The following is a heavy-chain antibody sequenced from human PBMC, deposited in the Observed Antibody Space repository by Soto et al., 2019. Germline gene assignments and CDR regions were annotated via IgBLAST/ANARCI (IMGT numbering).Heavy chain of an antibody. J-gene: IGHJ5*02. CDR3: ARDRGYNWNYGWFDP. V-gene: IGHV1-18*01. D-gene: IGHD1-7*01. CDR2: TSGYNGNT. CDR1: GYTFTSYG. Sequence: QVQLVQSGAEVKKPGASVKVSCKASGYTFTSYGISWVRQAPGQGLEWMGRTSGYNGNTKYAQKLQGRVTMTTDTSTSTAYMELRSLRSDDTAVYYCARDRGYNWNYGWFDPWGQGTLVTVSS.